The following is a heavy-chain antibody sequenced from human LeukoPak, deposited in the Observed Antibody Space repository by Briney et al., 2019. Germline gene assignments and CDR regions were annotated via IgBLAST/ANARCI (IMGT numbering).Heavy chain of an antibody. J-gene: IGHJ4*02. Sequence: GSLRLSCAASGFTFNSYHIHWVRQATGKGLEWVALISPNGNNKHYADSVKGRFTLSRDNSKNTLNLQMNSLRVEDTALYYCARDYNGHWSVDYWGQGTLVTVSS. CDR1: GFTFNSYH. CDR2: ISPNGNNK. D-gene: IGHD3-10*01. V-gene: IGHV3-30*04. CDR3: ARDYNGHWSVDY.